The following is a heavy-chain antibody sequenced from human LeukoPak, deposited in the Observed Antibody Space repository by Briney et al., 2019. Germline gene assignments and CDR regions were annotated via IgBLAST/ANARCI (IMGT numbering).Heavy chain of an antibody. CDR2: IDYSGSS. CDR1: GGSISTYY. D-gene: IGHD3-10*02. CDR3: ARAPRWSGSTSFFDY. J-gene: IGHJ4*02. V-gene: IGHV4-59*01. Sequence: PSETLSLTCTVSGGSISTYYWHWIRQPPGKGLEWIGYIDYSGSSTYNPSLKSRVTISVDTPKNQFSLKLSSMTAADTAVYYCARAPRWSGSTSFFDYWGQGTLVTVSS.